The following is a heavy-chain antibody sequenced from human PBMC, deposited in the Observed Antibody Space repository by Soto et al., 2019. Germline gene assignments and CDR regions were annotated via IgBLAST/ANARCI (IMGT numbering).Heavy chain of an antibody. Sequence: QVQLVESGGGMVQPGRSLRLSCAASGFTFSSYGMHWVRQAPGKGLEWVAVISYDGSNKYYADSVKGRFTISRDNSKNTLYLQMNSLRAEDTAVYYCALRFHWGQGTLVTVSS. V-gene: IGHV3-30*03. CDR1: GFTFSSYG. CDR2: ISYDGSNK. J-gene: IGHJ4*02. CDR3: ALRFH. D-gene: IGHD4-17*01.